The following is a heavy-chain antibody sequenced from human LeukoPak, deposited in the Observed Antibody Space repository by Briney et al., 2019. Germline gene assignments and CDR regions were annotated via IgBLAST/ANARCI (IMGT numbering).Heavy chain of an antibody. CDR3: ATLTRGIAAAGDY. V-gene: IGHV3-23*01. CDR2: ISGGGGST. CDR1: GFTFSSYA. Sequence: GGSLRLSCAASGFTFSSYAMSWVRQAPGKRLEWVSAISGGGGSTYYADSVKGRFTISRDNSKSTLYLQMNSLRAEDTAVYYCATLTRGIAAAGDYWGQGTLVTVSS. J-gene: IGHJ4*02. D-gene: IGHD6-13*01.